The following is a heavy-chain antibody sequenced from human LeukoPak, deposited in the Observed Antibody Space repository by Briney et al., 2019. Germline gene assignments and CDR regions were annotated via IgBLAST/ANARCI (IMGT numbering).Heavy chain of an antibody. Sequence: GGSLRLSCAASGFTFDDYGMSWVRQAPGKGLEWVSVIYSGGSTYYADSVKGRFTISRDNSKNTLYLQMNSLRAEDTAVYYCARVRSNYVDYWGQGTLVTVSS. CDR1: GFTFDDYG. V-gene: IGHV3-66*01. J-gene: IGHJ4*02. D-gene: IGHD4-11*01. CDR2: IYSGGST. CDR3: ARVRSNYVDY.